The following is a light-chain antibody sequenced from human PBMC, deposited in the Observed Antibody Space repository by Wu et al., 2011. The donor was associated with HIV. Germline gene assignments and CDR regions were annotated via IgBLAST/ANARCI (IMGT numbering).Light chain of an antibody. CDR2: DAS. J-gene: IGKJ2*01. V-gene: IGKV3-20*01. CDR3: QQYGSSPYT. Sequence: ETVLTQSPATLSLSPGERGTLSCRASQSVSTNLAWYQQKPGQAPRLLMYDASSRAAGIPARFSGSGSGTDFTLTISRLEPEDFAVYYCQQYGSSPYTFGQGTKLGNQT. CDR1: QSVSTN.